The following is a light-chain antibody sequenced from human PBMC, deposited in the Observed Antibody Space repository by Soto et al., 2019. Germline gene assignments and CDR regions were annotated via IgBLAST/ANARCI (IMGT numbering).Light chain of an antibody. J-gene: IGKJ4*01. Sequence: DIQMTQSPSTLSASVGDRVTITCLARQSISSWLAWYQQKSGKAPKFLIYKASSLESGGPSRFSGSGSGTEFTLTISSLQPSDFATYYSQQYKSYPLSFGGGPKVEIK. V-gene: IGKV1-5*03. CDR3: QQYKSYPLS. CDR1: QSISSW. CDR2: KAS.